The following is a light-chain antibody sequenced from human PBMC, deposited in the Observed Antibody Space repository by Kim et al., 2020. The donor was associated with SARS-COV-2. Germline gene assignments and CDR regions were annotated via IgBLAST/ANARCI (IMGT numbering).Light chain of an antibody. CDR2: AAS. CDR3: QQLNTYPWT. Sequence: GDRVAVTCRTSQGIDHHLAWYQQKPGKVPKLLIFAASTLQSGAPSRFSDSGSGPEFTLTVSSLQPDDFAIYYCQQLNTYPWTFGRGAKVDIK. V-gene: IGKV1-9*01. J-gene: IGKJ1*01. CDR1: QGIDHH.